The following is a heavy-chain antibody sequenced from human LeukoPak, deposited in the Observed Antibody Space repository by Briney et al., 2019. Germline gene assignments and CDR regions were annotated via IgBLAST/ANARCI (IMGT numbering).Heavy chain of an antibody. CDR2: IYYSGST. Sequence: SETLSLTCTVSGGSISNNYWSWFRQPPGKGLEWIGYIYYSGSTNYNPSLKSRVTISVDTSKSQFSLKLSSVTAADTAVYYCARVRYYYDSSGYYPRKRTYYFDYWGQGTLVTVSS. J-gene: IGHJ4*02. CDR1: GGSISNNY. CDR3: ARVRYYYDSSGYYPRKRTYYFDY. D-gene: IGHD3-22*01. V-gene: IGHV4-59*12.